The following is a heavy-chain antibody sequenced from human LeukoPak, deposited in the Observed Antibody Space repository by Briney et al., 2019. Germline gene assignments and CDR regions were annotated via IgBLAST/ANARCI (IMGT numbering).Heavy chain of an antibody. CDR1: GFTFSSYA. Sequence: PGGSLRLSCAASGFTFSSYAMSWVRQAPGKGLEWVSAISGSGGTTYYADSVKGRFTISRDNSKNTLYLQMNSLRAEDTAVYYCARDHEIVVVKAIYYYYYGMDVWGQGTTVTVSS. J-gene: IGHJ6*02. CDR2: ISGSGGTT. V-gene: IGHV3-23*01. D-gene: IGHD3-22*01. CDR3: ARDHEIVVVKAIYYYYYGMDV.